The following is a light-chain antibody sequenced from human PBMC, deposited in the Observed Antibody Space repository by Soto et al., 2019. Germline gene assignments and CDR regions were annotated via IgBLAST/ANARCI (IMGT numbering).Light chain of an antibody. CDR2: AAS. V-gene: IGKV1-39*01. Sequence: DIQLTQAPSALSASVGDRVTITCRASQSITSYLNCYQQQTGKAPKLLIYAASTLQTGVPSRFSGRGSGTDFTLTIGSLKPEDFTVYFCQQSYTTPRTFGQGTRV. J-gene: IGKJ1*01. CDR3: QQSYTTPRT. CDR1: QSITSY.